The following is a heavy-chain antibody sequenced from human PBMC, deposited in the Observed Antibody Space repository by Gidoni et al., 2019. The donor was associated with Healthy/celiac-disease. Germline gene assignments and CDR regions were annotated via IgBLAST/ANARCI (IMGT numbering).Heavy chain of an antibody. D-gene: IGHD6-13*01. CDR3: ARDRAAAGNPFDY. CDR2: IYTSGST. Sequence: QVQLQESSPGLVKPSQTLSLTCTVSGGSISSGSYYWSWIRQPAGKGLEWIGRIYTSGSTNYNPSLKSRVTISVDTSKNQFSLKLSSVTAADTAVYYCARDRAAAGNPFDYWGQGTLVTVSS. J-gene: IGHJ4*02. CDR1: GGSISSGSYY. V-gene: IGHV4-61*02.